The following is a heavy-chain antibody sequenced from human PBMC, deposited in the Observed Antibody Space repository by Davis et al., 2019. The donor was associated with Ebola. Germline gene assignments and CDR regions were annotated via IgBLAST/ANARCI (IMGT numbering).Heavy chain of an antibody. CDR2: ISSTSAYI. D-gene: IGHD2-15*01. CDR3: ASRLKAAGGMDV. Sequence: GESLKISCSSSGFTFTNSTITWVRQAPGRGLEWVSSISSTSAYIHYADSVKGRFTISRDNAEKSLFLQMNSLRVDDTAVYYCASRLKAAGGMDVWGQGTTVTVSS. CDR1: GFTFTNST. J-gene: IGHJ6*02. V-gene: IGHV3-21*01.